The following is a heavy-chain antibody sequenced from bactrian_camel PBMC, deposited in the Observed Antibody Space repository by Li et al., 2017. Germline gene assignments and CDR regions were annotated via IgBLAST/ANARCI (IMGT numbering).Heavy chain of an antibody. Sequence: HVQLVESGGGSVQAGGSLRLSCAATGDTNRRYCLAWFRQASGEEREGVATVDSGESPTYADSVKGRFTISLDNTENTLYLQMDSLKPEDTAMYYCGADLEDGSGWHTGIAPYEYKYWGQGTQVTVS. CDR1: GDTNRRYC. CDR2: VDSGESP. J-gene: IGHJ4*01. CDR3: GADLEDGSGWHTGIAPYEYKY. D-gene: IGHD7*01. V-gene: IGHV3S55*01.